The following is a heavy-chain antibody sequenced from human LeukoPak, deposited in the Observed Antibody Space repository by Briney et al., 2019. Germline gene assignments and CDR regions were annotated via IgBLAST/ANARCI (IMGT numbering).Heavy chain of an antibody. CDR1: GGSISSYY. V-gene: IGHV4-59*01. Sequence: SETLSLTCIVSGGSISSYYWSWIRQPPGKGLEWIGYIYYSGSTNYNPSLKSRVTISVDTSKNQFSLKLSSVTAADTAVYYCARDLTYYYDSSGEGAFDIWGQGTMVTVSS. CDR2: IYYSGST. D-gene: IGHD3-22*01. J-gene: IGHJ3*02. CDR3: ARDLTYYYDSSGEGAFDI.